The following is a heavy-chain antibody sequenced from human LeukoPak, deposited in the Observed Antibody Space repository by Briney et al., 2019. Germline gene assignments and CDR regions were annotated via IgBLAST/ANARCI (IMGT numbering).Heavy chain of an antibody. Sequence: SETLSLTCAVYGGSFSRYYWSWIRQSPVKGLEWIAEINHRGDTNYNPSVKSRVTISVDTSKNQFSLKVTSLTAADTAVYFCARGPTISETGYFDYWGQGTLVTVSS. CDR1: GGSFSRYY. J-gene: IGHJ4*03. D-gene: IGHD1-1*01. CDR2: INHRGDT. V-gene: IGHV4-34*01. CDR3: ARGPTISETGYFDY.